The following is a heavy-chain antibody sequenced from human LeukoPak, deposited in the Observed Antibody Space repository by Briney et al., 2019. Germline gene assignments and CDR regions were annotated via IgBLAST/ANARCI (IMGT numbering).Heavy chain of an antibody. CDR1: GGTFSSYA. J-gene: IGHJ4*02. V-gene: IGHV1-69*04. CDR2: IIPILGIA. D-gene: IGHD3-16*02. CDR3: AITYYDYVWGSYRIDY. Sequence: GASVKVSCKASGGTFSSYAISWVRQAPGQGLEWMGRIIPILGIANYTQKFQGRVTITADKSTSTAYMDLSSLRSEDTAVYYCAITYYDYVWGSYRIDYWGQGTLVTVSS.